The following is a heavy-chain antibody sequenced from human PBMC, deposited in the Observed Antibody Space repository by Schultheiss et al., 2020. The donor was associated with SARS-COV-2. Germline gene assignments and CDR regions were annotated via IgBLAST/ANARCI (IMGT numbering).Heavy chain of an antibody. J-gene: IGHJ4*02. CDR2: INLNSGGT. V-gene: IGHV1-2*02. D-gene: IGHD4-17*01. CDR3: ARDYVTTQGSRSFDY. Sequence: ASVKVSCKASGYTFTSYGISWVRQAPGQGLEWMGWINLNSGGTNYAQKFQGRVTMTRDTSISTAYMELSSLRSEDTAVYYCARDYVTTQGSRSFDYWGQGTLVTVSS. CDR1: GYTFTSYG.